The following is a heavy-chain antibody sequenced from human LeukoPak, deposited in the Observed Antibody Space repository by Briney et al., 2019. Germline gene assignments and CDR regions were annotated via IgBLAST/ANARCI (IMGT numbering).Heavy chain of an antibody. CDR2: ISYDGSNK. CDR1: GFTFSSYA. D-gene: IGHD2-21*02. Sequence: PGGSLRLSCAASGFTFSSYAMHWVRQAPGKGLEWVAVISYDGSNKYYADSVKGRFTISRDNSKNTLYLQMNSLRAEDTAVYYCARDRNCGGDCYHYYFDYWGQGTLVTVSS. CDR3: ARDRNCGGDCYHYYFDY. V-gene: IGHV3-30*04. J-gene: IGHJ4*02.